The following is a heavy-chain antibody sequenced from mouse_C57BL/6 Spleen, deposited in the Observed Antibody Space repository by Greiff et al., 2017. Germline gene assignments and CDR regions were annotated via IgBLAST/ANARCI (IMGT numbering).Heavy chain of an antibody. V-gene: IGHV1-80*01. CDR2: IYPGDGDT. CDR3: ARWGGNYPACFAY. D-gene: IGHD2-1*01. J-gene: IGHJ3*01. CDR1: GYAFSSYW. Sequence: VQLQQSGAELVKPGASVKISCKASGYAFSSYWMNWVKQRPGKGLEWIGQIYPGDGDTNYNGKFKGKATLTADKSSSTAYMQLSSLTTEDSAVYFCARWGGNYPACFAYWGQGTLVTVSA.